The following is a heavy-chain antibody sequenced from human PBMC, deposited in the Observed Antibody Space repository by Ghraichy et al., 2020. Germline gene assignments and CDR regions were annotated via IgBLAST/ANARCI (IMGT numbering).Heavy chain of an antibody. V-gene: IGHV2-5*01. CDR2: IYWNDDK. CDR1: GFSLSTRGVG. CDR3: AHSNQWLKEYYFDY. Sequence: SGPTLLKPTQTLTLTCTLSGFSLSTRGVGVGWIRRPPGKALEWLALIYWNDDKRYSPSLKSRLTITKDTSKNHVVLKMANMDPADTATYYCAHSNQWLKEYYFDYWGQGTLVTVSS. D-gene: IGHD6-19*01. J-gene: IGHJ4*02.